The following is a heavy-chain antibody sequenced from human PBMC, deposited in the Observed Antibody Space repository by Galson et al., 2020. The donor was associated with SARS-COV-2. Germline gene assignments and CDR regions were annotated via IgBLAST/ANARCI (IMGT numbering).Heavy chain of an antibody. CDR3: ATDTLIVGAARLTRY. Sequence: GGSLRLSCAASGFTFDDYGMSWVRQAPGKGLEWVSGINWNGGSTGYADSVKGRFTISRDNAKNSLYLQMNSLRAEDTALYYCATDTLIVGAARLTRYWGQGTLVTVSS. CDR1: GFTFDDYG. V-gene: IGHV3-20*04. J-gene: IGHJ4*02. D-gene: IGHD1-26*01. CDR2: INWNGGST.